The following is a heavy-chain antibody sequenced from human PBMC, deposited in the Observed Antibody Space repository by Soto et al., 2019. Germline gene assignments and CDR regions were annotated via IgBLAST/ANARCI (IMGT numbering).Heavy chain of an antibody. D-gene: IGHD3-16*01. J-gene: IGHJ4*02. CDR2: ISYGGST. CDR1: GGSINSGGYC. Sequence: QVQLQESGPGLVKPSQTLSLTCTVSGGSINSGGYCWSWIRQHPGKGLDWIGCISYGGSTSYNPSLKVRVTIAVDTSKNQFSLKLTSVTAADTAVCSRGILVWGQGALITVSS. V-gene: IGHV4-31*03. CDR3: GILV.